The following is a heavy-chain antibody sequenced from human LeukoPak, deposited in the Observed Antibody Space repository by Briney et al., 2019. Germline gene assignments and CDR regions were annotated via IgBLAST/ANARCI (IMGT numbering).Heavy chain of an antibody. Sequence: ASVKVSCKASGYTFTGYYMHWVRQAPGQGLEWMGWINPNSGGTNYAQKFQGRVTMTRDTSISTAYMELSRLRSDDTAVYYCARDSGHRWFGELLQWGQGTLVTVSS. J-gene: IGHJ4*02. CDR1: GYTFTGYY. D-gene: IGHD3-10*01. CDR2: INPNSGGT. CDR3: ARDSGHRWFGELLQ. V-gene: IGHV1-2*02.